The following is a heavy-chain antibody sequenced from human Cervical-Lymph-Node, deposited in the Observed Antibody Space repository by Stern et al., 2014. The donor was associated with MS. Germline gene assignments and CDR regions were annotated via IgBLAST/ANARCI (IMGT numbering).Heavy chain of an antibody. CDR2: IIPILDTG. CDR3: HLGSGSFAFDI. CDR1: GGSFSSYA. Sequence: VQLVESGAEVKKPASAVKVSCKASGGSFSSYAFNWVRQAPGQGFEWMGGIIPILDTGNYAQKFQGRVSITADESINTVYLEVSSLRPDYCARDQRHLGSGSFAFDIWGQGTMVTVSS. V-gene: IGHV1-69*03. J-gene: IGHJ3*02. D-gene: IGHD3-10*01.